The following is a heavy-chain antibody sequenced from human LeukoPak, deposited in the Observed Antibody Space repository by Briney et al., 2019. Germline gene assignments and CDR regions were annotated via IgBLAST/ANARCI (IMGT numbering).Heavy chain of an antibody. D-gene: IGHD6-19*01. Sequence: PGGSLRLSCAASGFTFSSYAMHWARQAPGKGLEWVAVISYDGSNKYYADSVKGRFTISRDNAKNSLYLQMNSLKAEDTAIYYCATSIGVAVAFDFWGQGTLVTVSS. CDR3: ATSIGVAVAFDF. CDR1: GFTFSSYA. V-gene: IGHV3-30-3*01. J-gene: IGHJ4*02. CDR2: ISYDGSNK.